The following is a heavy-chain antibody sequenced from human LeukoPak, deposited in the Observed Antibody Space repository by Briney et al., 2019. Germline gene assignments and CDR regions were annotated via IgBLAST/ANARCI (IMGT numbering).Heavy chain of an antibody. CDR2: IYEGGRT. Sequence: PGGSLRLSCTVSGFTDSTTLMVWVRQSTGKGLEWVSLIYEGGRTVFGASWRGRFTISRDTSKNMLYLQMNSLKVEDSAIYYWARDRAVRESLVEFDLWGQGTLVTVSS. D-gene: IGHD4-17*01. J-gene: IGHJ5*02. CDR3: ARDRAVRESLVEFDL. CDR1: GFTDSTTL. V-gene: IGHV3-53*05.